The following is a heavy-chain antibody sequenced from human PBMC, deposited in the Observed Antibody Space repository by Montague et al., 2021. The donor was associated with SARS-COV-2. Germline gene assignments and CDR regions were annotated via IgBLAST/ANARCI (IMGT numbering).Heavy chain of an antibody. Sequence: SLRLSCAASGFTFSNYEMHWVRQAPGKGLEWLSYISTSGSLIYYADSVKGRSTISRDNAKNALYLQLDSLTAADTAGYYCARDGDSPYYDSLTGFYQYFEYWGQGTLVTVSS. D-gene: IGHD3-9*01. V-gene: IGHV3-48*03. CDR3: ARDGDSPYYDSLTGFYQYFEY. CDR2: ISTSGSLI. CDR1: GFTFSNYE. J-gene: IGHJ4*02.